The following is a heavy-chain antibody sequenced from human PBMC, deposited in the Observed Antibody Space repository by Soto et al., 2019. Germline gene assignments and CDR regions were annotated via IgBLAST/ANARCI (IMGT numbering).Heavy chain of an antibody. V-gene: IGHV3-53*01. J-gene: IGHJ5*02. D-gene: IGHD6-13*01. CDR1: GFTVSSNY. CDR3: ARDRVAAAGSWFDP. Sequence: PGGSLTLSCAASGFTVSSNYMSWVRQAPGKGLEWASVIYSGGSTYYADSVKGRFTISRDNSKNTLYLQMNSLRAEDTAVYYCARDRVAAAGSWFDPWGEGTLVTVSS. CDR2: IYSGGST.